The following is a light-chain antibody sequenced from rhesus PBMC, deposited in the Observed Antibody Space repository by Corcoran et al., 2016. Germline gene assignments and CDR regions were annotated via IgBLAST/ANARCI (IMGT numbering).Light chain of an antibody. V-gene: IGKV1-74*01. Sequence: DIQMTQSPSSLSASLGDRVTITCRASENVNNYLNWYQQKPGKAPKLLIYKASPLQSGVPSRFSGSGSGTDYTFTISSLQPEDVATYYCQHGYGTPYSFGQGTKGEIK. J-gene: IGKJ2*01. CDR3: QHGYGTPYS. CDR1: ENVNNY. CDR2: KAS.